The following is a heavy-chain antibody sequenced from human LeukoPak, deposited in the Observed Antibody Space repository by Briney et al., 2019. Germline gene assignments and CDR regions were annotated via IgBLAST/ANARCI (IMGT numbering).Heavy chain of an antibody. CDR2: IYRSGNT. CDR1: GYSIGSDFY. J-gene: IGHJ5*02. D-gene: IGHD2-21*01. V-gene: IGHV4-38-2*02. Sequence: SETLSLTCIASGYSIGSDFYGAWIRQPPGKGLEWIASIYRSGNTYSNSSLKSRVRMSIDTSKNHFSLRLTSVTAADTAVYYCARHSVASPSDAWGPGTLVTVSS. CDR3: ARHSVASPSDA.